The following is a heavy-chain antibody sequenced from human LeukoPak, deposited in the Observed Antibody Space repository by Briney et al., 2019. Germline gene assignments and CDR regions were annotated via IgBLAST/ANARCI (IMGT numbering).Heavy chain of an antibody. Sequence: PGGSLRLSCAASGFTFSNAWMSWVRQAPGKGLEWVSSISSGSSYIYYADSVKGRFTISRDNAKNSLYLQMNSLRAEDTAVYYCARGPPTTDDAFDIWGQGTMVTVSS. D-gene: IGHD5-12*01. V-gene: IGHV3-21*01. CDR1: GFTFSNAW. J-gene: IGHJ3*02. CDR2: ISSGSSYI. CDR3: ARGPPTTDDAFDI.